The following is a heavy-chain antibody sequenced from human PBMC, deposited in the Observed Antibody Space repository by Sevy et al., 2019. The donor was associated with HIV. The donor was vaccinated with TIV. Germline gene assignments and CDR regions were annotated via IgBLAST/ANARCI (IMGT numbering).Heavy chain of an antibody. CDR3: ARAQWLVRDWVDYYYYYYMDV. V-gene: IGHV4-61*02. J-gene: IGHJ6*03. Sequence: SETLSLTCTVSGGSNSSGSYYWSWIRQPAGKGLEWIGRIYTSGSTNYNPSLKSRVTISVDTSKNQFSLKLSSVTAADTAVYYCARAQWLVRDWVDYYYYYYMDVWGKGTTVTVSS. CDR2: IYTSGST. CDR1: GGSNSSGSYY. D-gene: IGHD6-19*01.